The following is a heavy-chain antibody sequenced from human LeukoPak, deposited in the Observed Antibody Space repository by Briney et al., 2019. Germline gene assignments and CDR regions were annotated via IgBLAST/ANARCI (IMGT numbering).Heavy chain of an antibody. Sequence: SETLSLTCTVSGGSISSYYWSWIRQPPGRGLEWIGYIYYSGSTNYNPSLKSRVTISVDTSKNQFSLKLSSVTAADTAVYYCARGVPRSYYDFWSGYYGDYYYYMDVWGKGTTVTVSS. CDR2: IYYSGST. J-gene: IGHJ6*03. CDR1: GGSISSYY. D-gene: IGHD3-3*01. CDR3: ARGVPRSYYDFWSGYYGDYYYYMDV. V-gene: IGHV4-59*12.